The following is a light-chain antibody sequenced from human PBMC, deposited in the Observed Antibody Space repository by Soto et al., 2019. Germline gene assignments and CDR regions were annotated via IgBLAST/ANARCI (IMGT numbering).Light chain of an antibody. CDR3: QQYGSSSWT. CDR2: GTS. Sequence: ETVMTQSPATLSVSPGERATLSCRASQSVSTNLAWYQQKPGQAPRLLIYGTSTRATGIPARFSGSGSGTDFTLTISRLEPEDFAVYYCQQYGSSSWTFGQGTKVDIK. J-gene: IGKJ1*01. CDR1: QSVSTN. V-gene: IGKV3-15*01.